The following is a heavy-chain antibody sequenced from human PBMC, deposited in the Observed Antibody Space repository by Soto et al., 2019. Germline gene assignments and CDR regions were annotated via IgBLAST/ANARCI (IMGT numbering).Heavy chain of an antibody. V-gene: IGHV2-5*02. Sequence: SGPALVNPTQTLTLTCTLSGFSLSTSGVGVGWIRQPPGKALEWLALIYWDDDKRYSPSLKSRLTITKDTSKSQVVLTMTNMDPVDTSTCYCARFTFYYDSSGYYSRPEYSQHWGPGTLVTISS. CDR3: ARFTFYYDSSGYYSRPEYSQH. CDR2: IYWDDDK. CDR1: GFSLSTSGVG. D-gene: IGHD3-22*01. J-gene: IGHJ1*01.